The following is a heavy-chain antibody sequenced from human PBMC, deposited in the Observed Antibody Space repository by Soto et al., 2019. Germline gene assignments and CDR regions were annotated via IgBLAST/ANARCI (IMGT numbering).Heavy chain of an antibody. CDR1: SGSISSSNW. V-gene: IGHV4-4*02. Sequence: QVQLQESGPGLVKPSGTLSLTCAVSSGSISSSNWWSWVRQPPGKGLEWIGEIYHSGSTNYNPSLKLRVTIAVDKSKNQFSLKLSSVTAADTAVYYCARGIIQDPYYYYYYMDVWGKGTTVTVSS. CDR3: ARGIIQDPYYYYYYMDV. J-gene: IGHJ6*03. CDR2: IYHSGST.